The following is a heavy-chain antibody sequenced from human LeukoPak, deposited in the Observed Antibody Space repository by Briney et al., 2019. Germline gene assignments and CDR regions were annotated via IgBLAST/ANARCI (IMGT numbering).Heavy chain of an antibody. CDR2: INPNSGGT. CDR1: GYTFTGYY. V-gene: IGHV1-2*02. CDR3: ARGSPYYYYYMDV. Sequence: GASVRVSCKASGYTFTGYYMHWVRQAPGQGLEWMGWINPNSGGTNYAQKFQGRVTMTRDTSISTAYMELSSLRSEDTAVYYCARGSPYYYYYMDVWGKGTTVTVSS. J-gene: IGHJ6*03.